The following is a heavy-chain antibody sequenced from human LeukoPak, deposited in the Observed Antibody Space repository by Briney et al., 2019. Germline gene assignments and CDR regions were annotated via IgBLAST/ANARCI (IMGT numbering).Heavy chain of an antibody. J-gene: IGHJ4*02. D-gene: IGHD3-3*01. CDR3: AKASFYYDFWSGPFAS. V-gene: IGHV3-23*01. Sequence: GRSLRLSCATSGFNFTRYAMSWVRQAPGKGLEWVAAISRRADSTYYADSVKGRLTISRDNAKSSLFLQMNSLRAEDTAVYYCAKASFYYDFWSGPFASWGQGSLVVVSS. CDR2: ISRRADST. CDR1: GFNFTRYA.